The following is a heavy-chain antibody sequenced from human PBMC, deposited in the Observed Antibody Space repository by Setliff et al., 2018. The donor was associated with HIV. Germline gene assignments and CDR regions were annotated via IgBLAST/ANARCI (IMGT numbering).Heavy chain of an antibody. CDR2: IHYSGST. J-gene: IGHJ6*02. Sequence: PSETLSLTCTVYGGFIKNSNYYWGWIRQPPGKGLEWIGNIHYSGSTYYNPSLKSRVTISVDTSKNQFSLKLSSVTAADRAVYYCARDNSYYYGSGGHHFYGVDVWGQGATVTVSS. CDR3: ARDNSYYYGSGGHHFYGVDV. V-gene: IGHV4-39*02. CDR1: GGFIKNSNYY. D-gene: IGHD3-10*01.